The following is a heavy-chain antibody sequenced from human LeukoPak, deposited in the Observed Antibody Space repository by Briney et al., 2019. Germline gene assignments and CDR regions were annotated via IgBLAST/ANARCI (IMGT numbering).Heavy chain of an antibody. D-gene: IGHD3-22*01. CDR3: ARRAYYDSSGYHPTSGYFDL. J-gene: IGHJ2*01. CDR1: GGSMFNYY. CDR2: IYVNGIT. Sequence: SETLSLTCTVFGGSMFNYYWNWIRQPPGKGLEWIGYIYVNGITNYSPSLRSRGTISIATSKNQFSLRLTSVTAADTAIYYCARRAYYDSSGYHPTSGYFDLWGRGTLVSVS. V-gene: IGHV4-4*08.